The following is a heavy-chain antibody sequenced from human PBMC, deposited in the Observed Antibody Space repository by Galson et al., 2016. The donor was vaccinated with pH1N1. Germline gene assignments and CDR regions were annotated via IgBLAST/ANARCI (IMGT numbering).Heavy chain of an antibody. CDR1: GFTFSNHA. CDR3: VRESWRFGGDFDY. Sequence: SLRLSCAASGFTFSNHAMHWVRHVPGKGLDWVALIWYDGSNQYYTDSVKGRFTISRDNSNNTLYLQMKSLRVEDTAVYYCVRESWRFGGDFDYWGQGILVTVSA. J-gene: IGHJ4*02. CDR2: IWYDGSNQ. V-gene: IGHV3-33*01. D-gene: IGHD2-15*01.